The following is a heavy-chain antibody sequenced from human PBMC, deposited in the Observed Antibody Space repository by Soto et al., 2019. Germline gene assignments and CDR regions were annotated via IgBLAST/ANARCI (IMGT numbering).Heavy chain of an antibody. J-gene: IGHJ6*02. D-gene: IGHD2-21*02. CDR1: GFSIGSHDW. CDR3: ARDLWGYCGADCYPLDV. CDR2: SHQSGNT. V-gene: IGHV4-4*02. Sequence: SDTLSLTFAVSGFSIGSHDWWTWVRQPPGKGLEWIGESHQSGNTNYNSSLESRVTISLDKSKNHFSLQLSSVTVADTAVYYCARDLWGYCGADCYPLDVWGQGTTVTVS.